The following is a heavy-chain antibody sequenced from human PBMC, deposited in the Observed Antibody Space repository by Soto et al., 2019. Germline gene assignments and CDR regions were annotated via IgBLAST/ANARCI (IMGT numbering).Heavy chain of an antibody. D-gene: IGHD6-19*01. Sequence: PGGSLRLSCAASGFTFSDYYMSWIRQAPGKWLEWVSYISSSGSTIYYADSVKGRFTISRDNAKNSLYLQMNSLRAEDTAVYYCARSLRQWLYYFDYWGQGXLVTVSS. CDR2: ISSSGSTI. V-gene: IGHV3-11*01. J-gene: IGHJ4*02. CDR1: GFTFSDYY. CDR3: ARSLRQWLYYFDY.